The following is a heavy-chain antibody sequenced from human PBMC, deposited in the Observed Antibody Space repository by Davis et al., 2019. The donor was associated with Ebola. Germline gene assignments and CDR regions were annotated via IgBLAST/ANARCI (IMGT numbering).Heavy chain of an antibody. CDR3: ARRRGTYCFDY. D-gene: IGHD1-26*01. V-gene: IGHV1-8*01. J-gene: IGHJ4*02. Sequence: ASVKVSCKASGYTFTNFDVVWVRQAPGQGLEWMGWMNPNSGNTGFAQIFQGRVTMTRHTSINTAYMELSSLRSEDTAVYYCARRRGTYCFDYWGQGTLVTVSS. CDR1: GYTFTNFD. CDR2: MNPNSGNT.